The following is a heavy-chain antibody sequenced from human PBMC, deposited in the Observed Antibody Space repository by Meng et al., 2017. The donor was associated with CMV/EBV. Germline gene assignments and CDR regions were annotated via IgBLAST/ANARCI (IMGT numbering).Heavy chain of an antibody. J-gene: IGHJ6*02. CDR2: IYHSGST. CDR1: GYSISSGYY. V-gene: IGHV4-38-2*02. Sequence: SETLSLTCTVSGYSISSGYYWGWIRQPPGKGLEWIVSIYHSGSTYYNPSLKSRVTISVDTSKNQFSLKLSSVTAADTAVYYCARDRYYYDSSGPTKYYYYYYGMDVWGQGTTVTVSS. CDR3: ARDRYYYDSSGPTKYYYYYYGMDV. D-gene: IGHD3-22*01.